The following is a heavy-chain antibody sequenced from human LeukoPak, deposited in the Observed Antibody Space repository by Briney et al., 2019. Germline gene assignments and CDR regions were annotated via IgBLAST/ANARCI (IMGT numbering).Heavy chain of an antibody. Sequence: ASVKVSCKASGYTFTGYYMHWVRQAPGQGLEWRGWMNPNSGGTNYAQKFQGRVTMTRDTSISTAYMELSRLRSDDTAVYYCARVLYYYDSSGYHHPYYFDYWGQGTLVTVSS. CDR3: ARVLYYYDSSGYHHPYYFDY. CDR2: MNPNSGGT. J-gene: IGHJ4*02. D-gene: IGHD3-22*01. V-gene: IGHV1-2*02. CDR1: GYTFTGYY.